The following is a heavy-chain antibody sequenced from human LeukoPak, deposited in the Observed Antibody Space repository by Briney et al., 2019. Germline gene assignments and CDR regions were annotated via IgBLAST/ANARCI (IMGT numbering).Heavy chain of an antibody. CDR2: IYYSGTT. Sequence: PSETLSLTCTVSGGSISSSSHYWGWIRQAPGKGLEWIGTIYYSGTTYYNPSLKSRVSISVDTSKNRFSLKLTSVTAADTAVYYCARVDQYGSGSLPHFDSWGQGTLVTVSS. CDR1: GGSISSSSHY. J-gene: IGHJ4*02. V-gene: IGHV4-39*07. CDR3: ARVDQYGSGSLPHFDS. D-gene: IGHD3-10*01.